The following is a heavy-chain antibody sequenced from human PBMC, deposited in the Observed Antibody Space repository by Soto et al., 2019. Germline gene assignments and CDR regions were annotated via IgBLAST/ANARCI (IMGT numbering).Heavy chain of an antibody. D-gene: IGHD2-15*01. V-gene: IGHV4-30-4*01. CDR1: GGSISSGDYY. CDR3: ARHGELYCSGGSCYARKGNWFDP. CDR2: IYYSGST. Sequence: SETLSLTCTVSGGSISSGDYYWSWIRQPPGKGLEWIGDIYYSGSTYYNPSLKSRVTISVDTSKNQFSLKLSSVTAADTAVYYCARHGELYCSGGSCYARKGNWFDPWGQGTLVTVSS. J-gene: IGHJ5*02.